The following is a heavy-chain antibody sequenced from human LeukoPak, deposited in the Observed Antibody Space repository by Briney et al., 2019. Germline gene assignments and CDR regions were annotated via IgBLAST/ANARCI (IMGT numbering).Heavy chain of an antibody. V-gene: IGHV4-4*02. Sequence: PSETLSLTCAVSGGSISSSSGDCWTWVRQPPGKGLEWIGEIYHSGSTNYNPSLKSRVTMLLDKSKNQFSLKLSSVTAADTAVYYCARNGGNSDFDYWGQGTLVTVSS. J-gene: IGHJ4*02. CDR3: ARNGGNSDFDY. D-gene: IGHD4-23*01. CDR2: IYHSGST. CDR1: GGSISSSSGDC.